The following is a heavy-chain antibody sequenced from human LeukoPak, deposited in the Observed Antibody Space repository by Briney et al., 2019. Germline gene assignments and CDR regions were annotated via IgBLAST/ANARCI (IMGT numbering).Heavy chain of an antibody. V-gene: IGHV1-69*06. J-gene: IGHJ3*02. CDR3: AITYYDILTGYYVYDAFDI. D-gene: IGHD3-9*01. Sequence: ASVKVSCKASGGTFSSYAISWVRQAPGQGLEWMGGIIPIFGTANYAQKFQGRVTITADKSTSTAYMELSSLRSEDTAVYYRAITYYDILTGYYVYDAFDIWGQGTMVTVSS. CDR1: GGTFSSYA. CDR2: IIPIFGTA.